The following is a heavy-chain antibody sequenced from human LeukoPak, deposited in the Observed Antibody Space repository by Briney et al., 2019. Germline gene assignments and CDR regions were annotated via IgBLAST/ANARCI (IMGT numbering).Heavy chain of an antibody. D-gene: IGHD3-22*01. CDR2: IKRETDGGTI. Sequence: GGSLRLSCAASGFTFSNAWMSWVRQAPGKGLEWLGRIKRETDGGTIDYAAPVKGRFTISRDDSRNTLYLQMDSLKIEDTAVYYCTTDRYYDNSELQFQHWGQGTLVTVSS. V-gene: IGHV3-15*01. CDR3: TTDRYYDNSELQFQH. CDR1: GFTFSNAW. J-gene: IGHJ1*01.